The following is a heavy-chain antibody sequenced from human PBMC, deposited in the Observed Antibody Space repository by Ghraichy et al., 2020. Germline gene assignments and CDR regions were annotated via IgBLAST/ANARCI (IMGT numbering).Heavy chain of an antibody. CDR2: IYYSGGT. V-gene: IGHV4-61*01. Sequence: SETLSLTCTVSGGSVSSGSYYWSWIRQPPGKGLEWIGYIYYSGGTNYNPSLKSRVTISVDTSKNQFSLKLSSVTAADTAVYYCARGATSGSYRINYFDYWGQGTLVTVSS. CDR3: ARGATSGSYRINYFDY. CDR1: GGSVSSGSYY. J-gene: IGHJ4*02. D-gene: IGHD1-26*01.